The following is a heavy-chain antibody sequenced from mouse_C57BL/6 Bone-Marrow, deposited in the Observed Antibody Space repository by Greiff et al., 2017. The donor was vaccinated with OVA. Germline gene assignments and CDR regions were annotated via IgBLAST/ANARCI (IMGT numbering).Heavy chain of an antibody. CDR2: IHPNSGST. J-gene: IGHJ4*01. CDR1: GYTFTSYW. CDR3: ARGGIYYGNYDFFYAMDY. D-gene: IGHD2-1*01. V-gene: IGHV1-64*01. Sequence: QVQLQQPGAELVKPGASVKLSCKASGYTFTSYWMHWVKQRPGQGLEWIGMIHPNSGSTNYNEKFKSKATLTVDKSSSTAYMQLSSLTSEDSAVYYCARGGIYYGNYDFFYAMDYWGQGTSVTVSS.